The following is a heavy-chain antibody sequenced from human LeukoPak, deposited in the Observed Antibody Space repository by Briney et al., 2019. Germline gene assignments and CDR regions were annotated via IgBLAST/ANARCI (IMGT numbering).Heavy chain of an antibody. CDR2: ITSSSSYI. Sequence: GGSLRLSCAASGFTFSNYGMNWVRQTPGKGLEWVSSITSSSSYIYYADSVKGRFTISRDDAKNSLYLQMNSLRAEDTAVYYCARVEMATMVDYWGQGTLVTVSS. CDR1: GFTFSNYG. CDR3: ARVEMATMVDY. D-gene: IGHD5-24*01. J-gene: IGHJ4*02. V-gene: IGHV3-21*04.